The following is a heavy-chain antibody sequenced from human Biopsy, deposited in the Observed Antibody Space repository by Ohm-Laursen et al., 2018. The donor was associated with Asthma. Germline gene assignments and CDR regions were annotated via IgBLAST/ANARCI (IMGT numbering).Heavy chain of an antibody. CDR3: ARGPELDV. J-gene: IGHJ6*02. CDR2: TNERGVT. Sequence: TLSLTCHVYPGSFSGFFWTWIRQSPGKGLEWIGETNERGVTNNNPSLKGRVIISIDTYWNRVSLKLTSVTAADTAVYYCARGPELDVWGQGTTVTVSS. CDR1: PGSFSGFF. V-gene: IGHV4-34*01.